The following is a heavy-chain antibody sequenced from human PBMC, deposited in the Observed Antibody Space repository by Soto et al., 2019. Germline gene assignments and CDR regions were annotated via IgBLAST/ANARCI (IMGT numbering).Heavy chain of an antibody. J-gene: IGHJ3*02. CDR3: AREGEETGAHHDAFDI. D-gene: IGHD7-27*01. V-gene: IGHV4-39*07. CDR1: GGSISSSSYY. Sequence: SETLSLTCTVSGGSISSSSYYWGWIRQPPGKGLEWIGSIYYSGSTYYNPSLKSRVTISVDTSKNQFSLKLSSVTAADTAVYYCAREGEETGAHHDAFDIWGQGTMVTVSS. CDR2: IYYSGST.